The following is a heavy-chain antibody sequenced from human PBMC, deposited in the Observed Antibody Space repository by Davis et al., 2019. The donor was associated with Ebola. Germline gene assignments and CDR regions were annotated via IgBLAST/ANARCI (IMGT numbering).Heavy chain of an antibody. D-gene: IGHD1-14*01. CDR3: ARPRDPGSFNHNNCFDP. CDR1: GDSLSNSGYY. CDR2: VHSSGNP. Sequence: PSETLSPPCTFSGDSLSNSGYYWGWIRQPPGKGLEWIGGVHSSGNPHYNPSLRSRVSFSVDTSNNQFSLRLRSVTASDTAVYYCARPRDPGSFNHNNCFDPWGQGITVTVSS. V-gene: IGHV4-39*01. J-gene: IGHJ5*02.